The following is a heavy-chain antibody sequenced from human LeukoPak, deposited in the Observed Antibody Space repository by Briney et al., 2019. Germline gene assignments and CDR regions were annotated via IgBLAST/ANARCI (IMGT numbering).Heavy chain of an antibody. CDR1: GDNVSSYV. D-gene: IGHD3-10*01. CDR3: ARDHGSGINYYYGMDV. V-gene: IGHV1-69*04. CDR2: IIPTFDVA. J-gene: IGHJ6*02. Sequence: ASVKVSCKASGDNVSSYVITWVRQAPGQGLEWMGRIIPTFDVANFAQKFKGRVTITADKSTNTAHLELSSLRSEDTAVYYCARDHGSGINYYYGMDVWGQGTTVTVSS.